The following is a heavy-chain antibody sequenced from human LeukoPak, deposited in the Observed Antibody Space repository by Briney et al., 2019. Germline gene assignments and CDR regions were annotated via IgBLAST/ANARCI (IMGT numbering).Heavy chain of an antibody. Sequence: SETLSLTCTVSGDSISSGGNYWSWLRQHPGKGLEWIGYIYYSGSTYYNPSLKSRLTISVDTSKNQFSLKLSSVTAADTAVYCCARWGNSGYASGYFDYWGQGTLVTVSS. V-gene: IGHV4-31*03. CDR1: GDSISSGGNY. CDR3: ARWGNSGYASGYFDY. J-gene: IGHJ4*02. CDR2: IYYSGST. D-gene: IGHD5-12*01.